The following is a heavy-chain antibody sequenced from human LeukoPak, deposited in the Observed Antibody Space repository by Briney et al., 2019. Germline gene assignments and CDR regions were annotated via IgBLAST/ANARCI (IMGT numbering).Heavy chain of an antibody. D-gene: IGHD6-19*01. V-gene: IGHV4-39*07. CDR3: ARDVGIAVAGTWGWFDP. CDR1: GGSISSSSYY. J-gene: IGHJ5*02. Sequence: SETLSLTCTVSGGSISSSSYYWGWIRQPPGKGLEWIGSIYYSGSTYYNSSLKSRVTISVDTSKNQFSLKLSSVTAADTAVYYCARDVGIAVAGTWGWFDPWGQGTLVTVSS. CDR2: IYYSGST.